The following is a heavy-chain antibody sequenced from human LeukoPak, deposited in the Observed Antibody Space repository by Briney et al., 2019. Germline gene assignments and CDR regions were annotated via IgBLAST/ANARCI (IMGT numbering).Heavy chain of an antibody. Sequence: ASVKVSCKVSGYTLTELSMHWVRQAPGKGLEWMGRFDSGDGETNYAQKVQGRVTMTEDTSTDTAYMELNSLRSDDTAVYYCAGDPQRCSGGNCYRFDYWGPGTLVTVSS. V-gene: IGHV1-24*01. D-gene: IGHD2-15*01. J-gene: IGHJ4*02. CDR2: FDSGDGET. CDR3: AGDPQRCSGGNCYRFDY. CDR1: GYTLTELS.